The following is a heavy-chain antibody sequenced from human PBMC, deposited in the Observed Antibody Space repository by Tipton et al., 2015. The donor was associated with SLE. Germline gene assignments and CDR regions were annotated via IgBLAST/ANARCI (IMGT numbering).Heavy chain of an antibody. CDR1: GGSFSGYY. D-gene: IGHD6-13*01. CDR2: INHSGST. CDR3: ARDRIAAALRAFDI. J-gene: IGHJ3*02. Sequence: TLSLTCAVYGGSFSGYYWSWIRQPPGKGLEWIGEINHSGSTNYNPSLKSRVTISVDTSKNQFSLKLSSVTAADTAVYYFARDRIAAALRAFDIWGQGTMVTVSS. V-gene: IGHV4-34*01.